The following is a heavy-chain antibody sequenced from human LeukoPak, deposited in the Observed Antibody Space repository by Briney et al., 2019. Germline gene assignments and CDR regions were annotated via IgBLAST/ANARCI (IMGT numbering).Heavy chain of an antibody. J-gene: IGHJ3*02. D-gene: IGHD1-26*01. CDR3: ATESIVGATFDI. CDR1: GGTFSSYA. Sequence: ASVKVSCKASGGTFSSYAISWVRQVPGQGLEWMGGIIPIFNTANYAQPFQRRATITAAESTSTAYMELSTLRSEDTAVYYCATESIVGATFDIWGQGTMVTVSS. V-gene: IGHV1-69*13. CDR2: IIPIFNTA.